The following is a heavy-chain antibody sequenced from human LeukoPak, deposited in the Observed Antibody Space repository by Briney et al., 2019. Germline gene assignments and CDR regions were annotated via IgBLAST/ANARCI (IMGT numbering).Heavy chain of an antibody. CDR1: GGSFVGRH. D-gene: IGHD1-7*01. Sequence: SDTLSLTCAVYGGSFVGRHWSWIRQPPGKGLEWLGEAGHAGNTNYNPSLKGRVSIYVDTSKDQFSLKLASVTAADTAIYYCARGRLNWDYDFDYWGQGTLVTVSS. J-gene: IGHJ4*02. CDR3: ARGRLNWDYDFDY. CDR2: AGHAGNT. V-gene: IGHV4-34*01.